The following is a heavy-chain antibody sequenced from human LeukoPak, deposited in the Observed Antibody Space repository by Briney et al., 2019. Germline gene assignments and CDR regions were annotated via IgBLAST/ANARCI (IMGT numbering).Heavy chain of an antibody. D-gene: IGHD1-26*01. V-gene: IGHV3-9*01. CDR2: ISWNSGSI. Sequence: PGGSLRLSCAASGFTFDDYAMHWVRHAPGKGLEWVSGISWNSGSIGYADSVKGRFTISRDNAKNSLYLQMNSLRAEDTALYYCARERHDAFDIWGQGTMVTVSS. CDR3: ARERHDAFDI. CDR1: GFTFDDYA. J-gene: IGHJ3*02.